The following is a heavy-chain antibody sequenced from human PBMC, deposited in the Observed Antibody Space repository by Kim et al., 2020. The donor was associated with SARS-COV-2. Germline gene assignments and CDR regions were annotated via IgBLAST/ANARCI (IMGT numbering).Heavy chain of an antibody. V-gene: IGHV4-34*01. CDR2: INHSGST. CDR3: ARGGERWLQFGHLGYFDY. CDR1: GGSFSGYY. J-gene: IGHJ4*02. D-gene: IGHD5-12*01. Sequence: SETLSLTCAVYGGSFSGYYWSWIRQPPGKGLEWIGEINHSGSTNYNPSLKSRVTISVDTSKNQFSLKLSSVTAADTAVYYCARGGERWLQFGHLGYFDYWGQGTLVTVSS.